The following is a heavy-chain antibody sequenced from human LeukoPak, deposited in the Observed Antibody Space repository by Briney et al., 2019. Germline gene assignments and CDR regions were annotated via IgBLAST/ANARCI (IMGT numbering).Heavy chain of an antibody. Sequence: GSVKVSCKASGYTFSAYYMHWVRQAPGQGLEWMGWINPNSGATSYAQKFQGRVTMTREMSITTVYMELRSLRSDDTAVYYCARDRGRWGHGTTGYFDYWGQGTLVTVSS. CDR3: ARDRGRWGHGTTGYFDY. V-gene: IGHV1-2*02. CDR1: GYTFSAYY. D-gene: IGHD1-1*01. J-gene: IGHJ4*02. CDR2: INPNSGAT.